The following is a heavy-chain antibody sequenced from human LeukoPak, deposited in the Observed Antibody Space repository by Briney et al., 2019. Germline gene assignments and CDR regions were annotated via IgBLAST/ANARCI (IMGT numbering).Heavy chain of an antibody. V-gene: IGHV3-48*03. CDR1: GFTFSSYE. J-gene: IGHJ4*02. CDR3: AMVSGYYQFDY. Sequence: GGSLRLSCAASGFTFSSYEMNWVRQAPGKGLEWVSYISSSGSTIYYADSVKGRFTISRDNAKNSLYLQMNSLRAEDTAVYYCAMVSGYYQFDYWGQGTLVTVSS. D-gene: IGHD3-22*01. CDR2: ISSSGSTI.